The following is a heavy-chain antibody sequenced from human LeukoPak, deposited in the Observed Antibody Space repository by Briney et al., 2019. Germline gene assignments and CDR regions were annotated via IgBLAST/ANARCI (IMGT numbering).Heavy chain of an antibody. Sequence: GESLKISCKGSGYSFTSYWIGWVRQMPGKGLEWMGIIYPGDSDTRYSPSFQGQVTISADKSIGTAYLQWRSLKVSDTAMYYCASLEAAAGAPPEFWGQGTLVTVAS. CDR3: ASLEAAAGAPPEF. J-gene: IGHJ4*02. D-gene: IGHD6-13*01. CDR1: GYSFTSYW. CDR2: IYPGDSDT. V-gene: IGHV5-51*01.